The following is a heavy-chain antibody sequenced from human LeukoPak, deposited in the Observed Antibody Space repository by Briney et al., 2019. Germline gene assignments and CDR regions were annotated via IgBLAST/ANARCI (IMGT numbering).Heavy chain of an antibody. CDR2: IYPGDSKT. D-gene: IGHD1/OR15-1a*01. CDR1: GYSFATYW. J-gene: IGHJ4*02. CDR3: ARLNKLNYSDY. V-gene: IGHV5-51*01. Sequence: GESLQISCKGSGYSFATYWIGWVRQMPGEGLEWMGIIYPGDSKTRYGPSFQGQVTISADKSISTAYLQWGSLKASDTAMYYCARLNKLNYSDYWGQGAPVTVSS.